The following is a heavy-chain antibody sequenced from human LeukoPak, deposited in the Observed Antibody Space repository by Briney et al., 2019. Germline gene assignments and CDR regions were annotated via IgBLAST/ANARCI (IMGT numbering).Heavy chain of an antibody. CDR3: ARVTQEDYYDSSGYYYHY. CDR2: ISSSSSYI. CDR1: GFAFSSYS. Sequence: GGSLRLSCAASGFAFSSYSMNWVRQAPGKGLEWVSSISSSSSYIYYADSVKGRFTISRDNAKNSLYLQMNSLRAEDTAVYYCARVTQEDYYDSSGYYYHYWGQGTLVTVSS. V-gene: IGHV3-21*01. J-gene: IGHJ4*02. D-gene: IGHD3-22*01.